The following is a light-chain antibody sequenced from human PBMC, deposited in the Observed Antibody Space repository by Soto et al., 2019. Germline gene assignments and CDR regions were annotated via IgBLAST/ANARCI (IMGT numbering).Light chain of an antibody. J-gene: IGLJ3*02. V-gene: IGLV2-8*01. CDR3: TSYVGNDIWV. CDR2: EVT. CDR1: SSDVGAYKY. Sequence: QSALTQPPSASGSPGQSVTISCTGTSSDVGAYKYVSWYQQYPGKAPKLMIYEVTKRPSGVPDRFSGSKSGNTASLTVSGLQGEDEADYYCTSYVGNDIWVFGGGIKLTVL.